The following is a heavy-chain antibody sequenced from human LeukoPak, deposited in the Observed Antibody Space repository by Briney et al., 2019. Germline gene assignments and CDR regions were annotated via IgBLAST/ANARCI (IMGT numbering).Heavy chain of an antibody. Sequence: SETLSLTCTVSGGSISSYYWSWIRQPPGKRLEWSGYIYYSGSTNYNPSLKSRVTISVDTSKNQFSLKLTSVTAADTAVYYCARTTEGGYTYGYFYYYYMDVWGKGTTVTISS. CDR3: ARTTEGGYTYGYFYYYYMDV. V-gene: IGHV4-59*01. J-gene: IGHJ6*03. CDR2: IYYSGST. CDR1: GGSISSYY. D-gene: IGHD5-18*01.